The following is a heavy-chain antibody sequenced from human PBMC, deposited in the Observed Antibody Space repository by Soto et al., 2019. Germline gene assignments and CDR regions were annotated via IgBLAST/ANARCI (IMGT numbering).Heavy chain of an antibody. Sequence: EVQLVESGGGLVKPGGSLRLSCAASGFTCSSYSMNWVRQAPGKGLEWVSSISSSSSYIYYADSVKGRFTISRDNAKNSLYLQMNSLRAEDTAVYYCARDKGYCSSTSCSDVFDYWGQGTLVTVSS. D-gene: IGHD2-2*01. V-gene: IGHV3-21*01. CDR3: ARDKGYCSSTSCSDVFDY. J-gene: IGHJ4*02. CDR1: GFTCSSYS. CDR2: ISSSSSYI.